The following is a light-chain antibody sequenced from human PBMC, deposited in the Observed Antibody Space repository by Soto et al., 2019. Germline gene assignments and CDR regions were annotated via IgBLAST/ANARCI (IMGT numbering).Light chain of an antibody. Sequence: QSVLTQPASVSGAPGQRVTISCTGSGSNIGAGYDVHWCQQLPGTAPKLLIFANINRPSGVPDRFSGSKSGTSASLAITGLRAEDEADYYCQSYDSSPSGYVFGTGTKVTVL. CDR3: QSYDSSPSGYV. CDR1: GSNIGAGYD. J-gene: IGLJ1*01. V-gene: IGLV1-40*01. CDR2: ANI.